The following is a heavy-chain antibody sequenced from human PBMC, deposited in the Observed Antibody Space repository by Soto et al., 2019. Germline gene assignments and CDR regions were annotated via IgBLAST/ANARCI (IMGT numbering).Heavy chain of an antibody. CDR3: ARGATHGSSWYFWFDP. CDR1: GGTFSTYS. Sequence: QMQLVQSGAEVRMPGSSVKVSCKASGGTFSTYSINWVRQAPGQGLEWMGGIIPLFGTTNYAQKFKGRVTITADESTSKAYMELSSLRAEDAAVYYCARGATHGSSWYFWFDPWGQGPLVTVSS. D-gene: IGHD6-13*01. J-gene: IGHJ5*02. V-gene: IGHV1-69*01. CDR2: IIPLFGTT.